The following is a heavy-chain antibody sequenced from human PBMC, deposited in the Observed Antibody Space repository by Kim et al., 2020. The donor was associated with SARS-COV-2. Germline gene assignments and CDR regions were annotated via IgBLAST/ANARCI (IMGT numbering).Heavy chain of an antibody. CDR3: ARDFSTMIVVVMVPHYYYGMDV. J-gene: IGHJ6*02. V-gene: IGHV3-48*02. D-gene: IGHD3-22*01. Sequence: GGSLRLSCAASGFTFSSYSMNWVRQAPGKGLEWVSYISSSSSTIYYADSVKGRFTISRDNAKNSLYLQMNSLRDEDTAMYYCARDFSTMIVVVMVPHYYYGMDVWGQGTTVTVSS. CDR2: ISSSSSTI. CDR1: GFTFSSYS.